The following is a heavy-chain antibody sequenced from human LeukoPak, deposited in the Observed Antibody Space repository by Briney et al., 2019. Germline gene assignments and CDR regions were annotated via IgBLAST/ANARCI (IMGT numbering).Heavy chain of an antibody. CDR1: GFTFSDYS. CDR2: ISSSSSTI. D-gene: IGHD3-10*01. Sequence: PGGSLRLSCAASGFTFSDYSMNWVRQAPGKGLEWGSYISSSSSTIYYADSVKGRFTISRDNAKNSLYLQMNSLRAEDTAVYYCARIYGSGSYYPLYYYGMDVWGQGTTVTVSS. V-gene: IGHV3-48*04. J-gene: IGHJ6*02. CDR3: ARIYGSGSYYPLYYYGMDV.